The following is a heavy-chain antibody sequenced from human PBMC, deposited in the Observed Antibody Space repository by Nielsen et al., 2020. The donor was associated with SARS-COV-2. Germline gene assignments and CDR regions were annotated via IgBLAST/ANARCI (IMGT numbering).Heavy chain of an antibody. CDR3: AKEEYYYDTIWFGSFDI. D-gene: IGHD3-22*01. CDR1: GFTFSSYA. V-gene: IGHV3-30-3*01. Sequence: GGSLRLSCAASGFTFSSYAMHWVRQAPGKGLEWVAVISYDGSNKYYADSVKGRFTISRDNSKNTLYLQMNSLRAEDTAVYYCAKEEYYYDTIWFGSFDIWGQGTMVTVSS. J-gene: IGHJ3*02. CDR2: ISYDGSNK.